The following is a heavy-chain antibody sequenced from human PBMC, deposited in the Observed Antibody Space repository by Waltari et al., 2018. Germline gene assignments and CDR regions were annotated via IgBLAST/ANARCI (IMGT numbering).Heavy chain of an antibody. CDR1: GYSFTSYW. V-gene: IGHV5-51*01. D-gene: IGHD3-10*01. J-gene: IGHJ4*02. CDR2: IYPGDSDT. Sequence: EVQLVQSGAEVKKPGESLKISCKGSGYSFTSYWIGWVRQMPGKGLEWMETIYPGDSDTRYSPSFHSQVTISADKSISTAYRQWSSLKASNTAMYYCASLYGSGSYYLDYWGQGTLVTVSS. CDR3: ASLYGSGSYYLDY.